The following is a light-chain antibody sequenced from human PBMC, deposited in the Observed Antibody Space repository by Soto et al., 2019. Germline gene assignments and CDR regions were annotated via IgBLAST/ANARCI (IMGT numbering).Light chain of an antibody. J-gene: IGKJ1*01. CDR1: QSISSW. Sequence: DIQMTQSPSTLSASVGDRVTITCRASQSISSWLAWYPQKPGKAPKLLIYDASSLESGVPSRFSGSGSGTEFTLTISSLQPDDFATYYCQQYNRTFGQGTKVEIK. CDR3: QQYNRT. V-gene: IGKV1-5*01. CDR2: DAS.